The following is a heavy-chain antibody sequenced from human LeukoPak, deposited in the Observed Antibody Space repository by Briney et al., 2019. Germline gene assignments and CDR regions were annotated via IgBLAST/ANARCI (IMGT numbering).Heavy chain of an antibody. CDR2: ISGSGGST. V-gene: IGHV3-23*01. D-gene: IGHD3-10*01. J-gene: IGHJ4*02. Sequence: PGGSLRLSCAASGFTFSSYAMSWVRQAPGKGLEWVSAISGSGGSTYYADSVKGRFTISRDNSKNTLYLQMNSLRAEDTAVYYCARAGSGSYYNLIPDYWGQGTLVTVSS. CDR1: GFTFSSYA. CDR3: ARAGSGSYYNLIPDY.